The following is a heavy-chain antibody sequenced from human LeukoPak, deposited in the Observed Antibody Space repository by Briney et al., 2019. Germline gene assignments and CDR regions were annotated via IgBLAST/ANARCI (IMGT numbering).Heavy chain of an antibody. V-gene: IGHV3-23*01. CDR1: GFTVSNHY. D-gene: IGHD2-2*01. CDR2: ISGSGGST. CDR3: AKSLTVQSGRYQLLEGEDAFDI. J-gene: IGHJ3*02. Sequence: PGGSLRLSCAASGFTVSNHYMTWVRLAPGKGLEWVSAISGSGGSTYYADSVKGRFTISRDNSKNTLYLQMNSLRAEDTAVYYCAKSLTVQSGRYQLLEGEDAFDIWGQGTMVTVSS.